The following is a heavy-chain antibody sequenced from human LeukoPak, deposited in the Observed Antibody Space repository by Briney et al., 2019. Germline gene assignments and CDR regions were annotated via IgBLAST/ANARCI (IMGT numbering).Heavy chain of an antibody. D-gene: IGHD2-21*01. CDR1: GGSISSSSYY. J-gene: IGHJ1*01. CDR3: ASSLLNIVVVAGYFQH. V-gene: IGHV4-39*01. CDR2: IYYSGST. Sequence: PSETLSLTCTVSGGSISSSSYYWGWIRQPPGKGLEWIGSIYYSGSTYYNPSLKSRVTISVDTSKNQFSLKLSSVTAADTAVYYCASSLLNIVVVAGYFQHWGQGTLVTVSS.